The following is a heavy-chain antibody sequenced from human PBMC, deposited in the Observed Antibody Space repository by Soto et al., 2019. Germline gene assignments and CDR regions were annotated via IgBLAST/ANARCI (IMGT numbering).Heavy chain of an antibody. CDR1: GFTFSNYA. V-gene: IGHV3-23*01. J-gene: IGHJ4*02. D-gene: IGHD3-3*01. CDR2: INGRGSNT. CDR3: ARDITIFGVVNYDY. Sequence: GGSLRLSCAASGFTFSNYAMSWVRQAPGKGLEWVSTINGRGSNTYYADSVKGRFTISRDNAKNTLYLQMNSLRAEDTAVYYCARDITIFGVVNYDYWGQGTLVTVSS.